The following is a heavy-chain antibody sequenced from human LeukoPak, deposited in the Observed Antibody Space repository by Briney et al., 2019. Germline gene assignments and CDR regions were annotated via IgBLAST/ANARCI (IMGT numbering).Heavy chain of an antibody. D-gene: IGHD3-22*01. V-gene: IGHV1-2*02. Sequence: GASVKFSCKASGYTNTDYYIHCGRRAPGQGPEWMGWINPNSGCTSYGQKFQGRVTMTRHTSMSTAYMELSTPRSADMAVYYCARGLAHYRDSRGYYYCAAFDIWGQGTVVTVSS. CDR3: ARGLAHYRDSRGYYYCAAFDI. J-gene: IGHJ3*02. CDR1: GYTNTDYY. CDR2: INPNSGCT.